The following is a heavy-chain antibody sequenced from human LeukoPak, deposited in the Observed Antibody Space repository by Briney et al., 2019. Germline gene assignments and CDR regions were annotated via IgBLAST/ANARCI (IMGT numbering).Heavy chain of an antibody. CDR2: ISFDGSNK. V-gene: IGHV3-30*03. Sequence: GGSLRLSCAASGFTFSSYGMHWVRQAPGKGLEWVAVISFDGSNKYYADSVKGRFTISRDNSKNTLYLQMNSLRAEDTAVYYCAREDSSSWTPVDYWGQGTLVTVSS. D-gene: IGHD6-13*01. J-gene: IGHJ4*02. CDR1: GFTFSSYG. CDR3: AREDSSSWTPVDY.